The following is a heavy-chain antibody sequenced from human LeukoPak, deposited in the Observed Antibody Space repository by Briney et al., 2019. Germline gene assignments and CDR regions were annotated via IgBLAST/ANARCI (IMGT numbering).Heavy chain of an antibody. CDR1: GYTFTSYG. CDR2: INPSGGST. Sequence: ASVKVSCKASGYTFTSYGISWVRQAPGQGLEWMGIINPSGGSTSYAQKFQGRVTMTRDTSTSTVYMELSSLRSEDTAVYYCARDEDGENWFDPWGQGTLATVSS. CDR3: ARDEDGENWFDP. J-gene: IGHJ5*02. V-gene: IGHV1-46*01. D-gene: IGHD3-10*01.